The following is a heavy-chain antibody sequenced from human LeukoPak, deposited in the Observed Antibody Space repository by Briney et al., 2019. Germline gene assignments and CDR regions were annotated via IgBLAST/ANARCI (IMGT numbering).Heavy chain of an antibody. D-gene: IGHD6-13*01. Sequence: GGSLRLSCAASGFTFSSYGMHWVRQAPGKGLEWVAVISYDGSNKYYADSVKGRFTISRDNSKNTLYLQMNSLRAEDTAVYYCAKDHSSSSSKDYFGYWGQGTLVTVSS. J-gene: IGHJ4*02. CDR2: ISYDGSNK. V-gene: IGHV3-30*18. CDR1: GFTFSSYG. CDR3: AKDHSSSSSKDYFGY.